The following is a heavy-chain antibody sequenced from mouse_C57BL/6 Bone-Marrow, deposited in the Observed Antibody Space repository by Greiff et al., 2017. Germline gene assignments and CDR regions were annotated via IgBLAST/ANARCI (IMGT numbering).Heavy chain of an antibody. V-gene: IGHV1-76*01. J-gene: IGHJ1*03. CDR2: IYPGSGNT. CDR1: GYTFTDYY. Sequence: VQLQQSGAELVRPGASVKLSCKASGYTFTDYYINWVKQRPGQGLEWIARIYPGSGNTYYNEKFKGKATLTADKSSSTAYMQLSSLTSEDSAVYFCAREGGYWYFDVWGTGTTVTVSS. CDR3: AREGGYWYFDV.